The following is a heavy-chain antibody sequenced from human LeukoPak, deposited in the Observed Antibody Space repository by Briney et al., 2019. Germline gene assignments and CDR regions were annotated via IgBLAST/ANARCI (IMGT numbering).Heavy chain of an antibody. CDR2: IYYSGST. CDR3: ARDHAAVTGFGAFDI. Sequence: SETLSLTCTVSGGSISSYYWSWIRQPPGKGLEWIGYIYYSGSTNYNPSLKSRVTISVDTSKNQFSLKLSSVTAADTAVYYCARDHAAVTGFGAFDIWGQGTMVTVSS. J-gene: IGHJ3*02. V-gene: IGHV4-59*01. CDR1: GGSISSYY. D-gene: IGHD2-21*02.